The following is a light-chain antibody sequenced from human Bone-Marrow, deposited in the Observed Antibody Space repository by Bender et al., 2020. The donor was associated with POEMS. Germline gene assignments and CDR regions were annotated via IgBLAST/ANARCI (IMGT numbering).Light chain of an antibody. CDR1: SSNIGAHA. J-gene: IGLJ3*02. V-gene: IGLV1-44*01. CDR3: AVWDDSLNGWV. CDR2: SSH. Sequence: QSVLTQPPSASGTPGQRVTISCSGGSSNIGAHAVNWYQHLPGTAPKLLIYSSHRRPAEVPDRVSGYRSGTSASLAISRLQSEDEADCYCAVWDDSLNGWVFGGGTKLTV.